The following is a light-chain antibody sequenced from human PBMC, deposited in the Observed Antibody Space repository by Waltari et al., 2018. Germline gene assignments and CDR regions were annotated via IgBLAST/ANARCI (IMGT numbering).Light chain of an antibody. J-gene: IGLJ2*01. V-gene: IGLV2-23*02. CDR3: CSYSGDLSFGVV. CDR2: EVT. CDR1: SHDVGNYDL. Sequence: QSALTQPASVSGSPGQSITISCTGTSHDVGNYDLVSWYQQHPGKAPQLIIYEVTKRPSGFSNRFSGSKSGNTASLTISGLHTEDEGDYYCCSYSGDLSFGVVFGGGTKLTVL.